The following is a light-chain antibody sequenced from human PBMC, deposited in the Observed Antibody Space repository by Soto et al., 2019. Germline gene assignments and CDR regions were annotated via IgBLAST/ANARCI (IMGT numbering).Light chain of an antibody. J-gene: IGKJ5*01. V-gene: IGKV2D-29*02. CDR2: ELS. CDR1: QSLLHITGETF. Sequence: DVVMTQTPLSLSVAPGQPASISCKSSQSLLHITGETFLFWYLQKPGQSPKLLIYELSTRVSGVPDRFSGSGTGTDFTLEITRVETDNVGIYYCMQSTQLPPTFGQGTRLGIE. CDR3: MQSTQLPPT.